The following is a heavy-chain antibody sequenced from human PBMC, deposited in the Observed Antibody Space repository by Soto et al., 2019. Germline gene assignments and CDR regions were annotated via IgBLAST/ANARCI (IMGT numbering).Heavy chain of an antibody. V-gene: IGHV4-59*01. CDR3: ARCFSGNYPSRPEEQYYFDS. J-gene: IGHJ4*02. D-gene: IGHD1-26*01. CDR1: GDSIRSYY. CDR2: IYYSGYT. Sequence: PSETLSLTSSFSGDSIRSYYCSWIRQPPGKGLEWIGYIYYSGYTSYNPSLKSRVTISVDTSKNQFSLKLNSVTAADTAVYYCARCFSGNYPSRPEEQYYFDSWGQGTLVTVSS.